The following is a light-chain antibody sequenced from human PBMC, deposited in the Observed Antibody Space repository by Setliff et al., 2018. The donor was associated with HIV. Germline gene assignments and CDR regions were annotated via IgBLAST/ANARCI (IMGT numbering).Light chain of an antibody. J-gene: IGLJ1*01. Sequence: QSALTQPASVSGSPGQSITISCAGTSSDVGGFNYVSWYQQHPGKAPKLILYEVNRRPSGVSNRLSGSKSGNTASLTIAGLQAEDEADYYCSSYTSRGSVGGVGSGTKV. CDR2: EVN. CDR3: SSYTSRGSVGG. CDR1: SSDVGGFNY. V-gene: IGLV2-14*01.